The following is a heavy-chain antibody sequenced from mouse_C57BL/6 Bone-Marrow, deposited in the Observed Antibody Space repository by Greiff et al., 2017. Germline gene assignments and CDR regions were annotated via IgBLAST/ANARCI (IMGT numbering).Heavy chain of an antibody. J-gene: IGHJ4*01. Sequence: EVKLEESGGGLVQPGGSLKLSCAASGFTFSDYGMAWVRQAPRKGPEWVAFISNLAYSIYYADTVTGRFTISRENAKNTLYLEMSSLRSEDTAMYYCARQDRYGSSYDYAMDYWGQGTSVTVSS. CDR2: ISNLAYSI. V-gene: IGHV5-15*04. CDR1: GFTFSDYG. CDR3: ARQDRYGSSYDYAMDY. D-gene: IGHD1-1*01.